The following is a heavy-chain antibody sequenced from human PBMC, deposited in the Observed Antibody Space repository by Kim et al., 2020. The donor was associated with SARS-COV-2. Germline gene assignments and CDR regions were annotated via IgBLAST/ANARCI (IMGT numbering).Heavy chain of an antibody. CDR3: ARGGVLAALDY. V-gene: IGHV3-74*01. CDR1: GFTFSSFW. D-gene: IGHD2-15*01. Sequence: GGSLRLSCAASGFTFSSFWMHWVRQAPGEGLVWVSHIGPDGTTKTYADSVKGRFTISRDNAKNTLYLQMNSLRAEDTSLYYCARGGVLAALDYWGQGTLVTVSS. CDR2: IGPDGTTK. J-gene: IGHJ4*02.